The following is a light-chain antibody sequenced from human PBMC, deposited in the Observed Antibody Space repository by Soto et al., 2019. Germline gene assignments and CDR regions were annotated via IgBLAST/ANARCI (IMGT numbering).Light chain of an antibody. CDR2: DAS. Sequence: EIVLTQSPATLSLSPGERATLSCRASQSVSSYLAWYQQKPGQAPRLLIYDASNRATGIPARFSGSGSGTDFTLTISSLEPEDFAVYYCQQRSNWPPGDGPFGQGTKVEIK. CDR1: QSVSSY. V-gene: IGKV3-11*01. CDR3: QQRSNWPPGDGP. J-gene: IGKJ1*01.